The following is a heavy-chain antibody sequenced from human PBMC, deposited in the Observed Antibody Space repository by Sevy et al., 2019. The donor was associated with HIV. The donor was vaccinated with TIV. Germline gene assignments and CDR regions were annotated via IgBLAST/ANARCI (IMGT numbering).Heavy chain of an antibody. V-gene: IGHV3-23*01. CDR2: ISGSVGST. J-gene: IGHJ4*02. CDR3: AKGRYSSGWFDY. D-gene: IGHD6-19*01. Sequence: GGSLRLFCAASGFTFSSHAMSWVRQAPGKGLEWVSAISGSVGSTYDADSVKGRFTISRDNSKNTLYLQMNSLRAEDTAVYYCAKGRYSSGWFDYWGQGTLVTVSS. CDR1: GFTFSSHA.